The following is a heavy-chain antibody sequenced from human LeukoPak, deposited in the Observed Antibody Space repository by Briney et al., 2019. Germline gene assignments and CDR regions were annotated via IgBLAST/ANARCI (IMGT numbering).Heavy chain of an antibody. V-gene: IGHV3-21*06. J-gene: IGHJ4*02. CDR2: IGPTGSDR. D-gene: IGHD1-14*01. CDR1: VLTFSTSG. Sequence: GGSLRLSCTASVLTFSTSGFNWVRQAPGKGLEWVASIGPTGSDRYHADSIKGRFTISRDNANNFLYLQMNSLRAEDTAVYYCPTETNGRHYDYRGQGTLLTVSS. CDR3: PTETNGRHYDY.